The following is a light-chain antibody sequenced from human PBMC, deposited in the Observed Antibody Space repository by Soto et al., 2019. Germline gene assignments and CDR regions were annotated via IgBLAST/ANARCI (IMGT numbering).Light chain of an antibody. CDR3: QQYSNWPPIT. J-gene: IGKJ5*01. CDR2: DAS. CDR1: QSVSSY. Sequence: EIVLTQSPATLSLSPWERATLSCRASQSVSSYLAWYQQKAGQAPRLLIYDASNRATGIPARFSGSGSGTEFTLTISSLQSEDFAVYYCQQYSNWPPITFGQGTRLEIK. V-gene: IGKV3-11*01.